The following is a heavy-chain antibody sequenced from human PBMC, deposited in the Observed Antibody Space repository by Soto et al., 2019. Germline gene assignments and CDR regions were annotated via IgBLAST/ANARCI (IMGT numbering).Heavy chain of an antibody. CDR1: GFSLSNTRLG. Sequence: QVTLKESGPVLVKPTETLTLTCTVSGFSLSNTRLGVSWIRQPPGKALEWLAHIFSNNEKSFNTSLKNRLTISQDTSKTQVVLTMTNMDPVDTATYFCARNFAGHYAMDVWGQGTTVTVPS. V-gene: IGHV2-26*01. CDR2: IFSNNEK. CDR3: ARNFAGHYAMDV. J-gene: IGHJ6*02.